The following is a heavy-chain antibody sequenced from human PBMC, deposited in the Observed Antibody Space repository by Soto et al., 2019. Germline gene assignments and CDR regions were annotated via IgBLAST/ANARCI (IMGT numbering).Heavy chain of an antibody. CDR2: IYSGGST. V-gene: IGHV3-66*01. CDR3: ARELDGIDV. Sequence: PGGSLRVSCAASGFTLSSNDRSWVRQAPGKGLEWVSVIYSGGSTYYADSVKGRFTISRDNSKNTLYLQMNSLRVEDTAIYYCARELDGIDVWGQGTTVTVSS. J-gene: IGHJ6*02. CDR1: GFTLSSND.